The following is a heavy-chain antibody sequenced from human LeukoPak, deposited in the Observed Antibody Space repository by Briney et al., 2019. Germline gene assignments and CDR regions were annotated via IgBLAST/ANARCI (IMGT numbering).Heavy chain of an antibody. CDR3: ARGIAAAPPSQFYDY. CDR1: GGSISSGGYY. CDR2: IYYSGST. J-gene: IGHJ4*02. Sequence: PSETLSLTCTVSGGSISSGGYYWSWIRQHPGKGLEWIGYIYYSGSTYYNPSLKSRVTISVDTSKNQFSLKLSSVTAADTAVYYCARGIAAAPPSQFYDYWGQGTLATVSS. V-gene: IGHV4-31*03. D-gene: IGHD6-13*01.